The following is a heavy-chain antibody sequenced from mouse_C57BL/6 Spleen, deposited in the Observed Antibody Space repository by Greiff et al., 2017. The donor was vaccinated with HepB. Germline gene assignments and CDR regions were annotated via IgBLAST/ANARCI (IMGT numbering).Heavy chain of an antibody. Sequence: EVKLMESGPGLVKPSQSLSLTCSVTGYSITSGYYWNWIRQFPGNKLEWMGYISYDGSNNYNPSLKNRISITRDTSKNQFFLKLNSVTTEDTATYYCAEGGYGYDDGPWFAYWGQGTLVTVSA. CDR3: AEGGYGYDDGPWFAY. CDR2: ISYDGSN. D-gene: IGHD2-2*01. CDR1: GYSITSGYY. V-gene: IGHV3-6*01. J-gene: IGHJ3*01.